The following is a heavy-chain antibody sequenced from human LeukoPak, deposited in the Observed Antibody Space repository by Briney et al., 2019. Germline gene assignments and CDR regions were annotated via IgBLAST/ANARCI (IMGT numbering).Heavy chain of an antibody. Sequence: GGSLRLSCAASGFTFSSYSMNWVRQAPGKGLEWVSSISSSSSYIYYADSVKGRFTISRDNAKISLYLQMNSLRAEDTAVYYCARTPVVPAAIKGSSSSGWFDPWGQGTLVTVSS. V-gene: IGHV3-21*01. J-gene: IGHJ5*02. CDR3: ARTPVVPAAIKGSSSSGWFDP. CDR2: ISSSSSYI. D-gene: IGHD2-2*02. CDR1: GFTFSSYS.